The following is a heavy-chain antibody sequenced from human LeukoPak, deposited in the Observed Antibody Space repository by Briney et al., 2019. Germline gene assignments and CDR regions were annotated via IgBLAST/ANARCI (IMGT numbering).Heavy chain of an antibody. V-gene: IGHV3-30-3*01. J-gene: IGHJ4*02. CDR2: ISYDGSNK. D-gene: IGHD3-9*01. CDR1: GFTFSSYA. CDR3: ARVVEYFDWLPFDY. Sequence: GGSLRLSCAASGFTFSSYAMHWVRQAPGKGLEWVALISYDGSNKYYADSVKGRFTISRDNSKNTLYLQMNSLRAEDTAVYYCARVVEYFDWLPFDYWGQGTLVTVSS.